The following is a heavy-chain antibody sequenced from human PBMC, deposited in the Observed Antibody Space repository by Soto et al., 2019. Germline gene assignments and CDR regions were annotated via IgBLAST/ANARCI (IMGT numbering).Heavy chain of an antibody. J-gene: IGHJ5*02. CDR2: ISYDGSNK. V-gene: IGHV3-30*18. Sequence: GGSLRLSCAASGFTFISYGMHWVRQAPGKGLEWVAVISYDGSNKYYADSVKGRFTISRDNSKNTLYLQMNSLRAEDTAVYYCAKDVRWEATPRAWGQGTLVTVSS. CDR1: GFTFISYG. D-gene: IGHD1-26*01. CDR3: AKDVRWEATPRA.